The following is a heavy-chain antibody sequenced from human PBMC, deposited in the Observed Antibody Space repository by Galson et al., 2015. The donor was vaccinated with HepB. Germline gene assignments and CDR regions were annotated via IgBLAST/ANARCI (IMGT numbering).Heavy chain of an antibody. CDR1: GYSFTSYW. Sequence: SGAEVKKPGESLKISCKGSGYSFTSYWIGWVRQMPGKGLEWMGIIYPGDSDTRYSPSFQGQVTISADKSISTAYLQWSSLKASDTAMYYCAGGLASDYSSSWYTPFDYWGQGTLVTVSS. CDR2: IYPGDSDT. CDR3: AGGLASDYSSSWYTPFDY. V-gene: IGHV5-51*01. D-gene: IGHD6-13*01. J-gene: IGHJ4*02.